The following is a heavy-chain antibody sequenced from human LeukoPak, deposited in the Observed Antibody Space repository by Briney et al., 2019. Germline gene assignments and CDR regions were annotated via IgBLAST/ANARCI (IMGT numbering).Heavy chain of an antibody. V-gene: IGHV3-30*02. CDR1: GFTFSSYG. CDR2: IWNDGSKK. J-gene: IGHJ4*02. Sequence: PGGSLRLSCAASGFTFSSYGMHWVRQAPGKGLEWMAFIWNDGSKKYYADSVKGRFTISRDNSKNTPYLQMNSLRAEDTALYYCAKRRDGYFDYRGQGTLVTVSS. CDR3: AKRRDGYFDY. D-gene: IGHD5-24*01.